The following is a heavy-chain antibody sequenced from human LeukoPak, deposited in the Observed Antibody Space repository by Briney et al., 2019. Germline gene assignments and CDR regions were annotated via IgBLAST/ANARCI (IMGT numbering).Heavy chain of an antibody. CDR3: AELGITMIGGV. D-gene: IGHD3-10*02. Sequence: GGSLRLSCAASGFTFTTYWLSWVRQAPGKGLEWVSYISSSGSTIYYADSVKGRFTISRDNAKNSLYLQMNSLRAEDTAVYYCAELGITMIGGVWGKGTTVTISS. CDR1: GFTFTTYW. CDR2: ISSSGSTI. J-gene: IGHJ6*04. V-gene: IGHV3-48*04.